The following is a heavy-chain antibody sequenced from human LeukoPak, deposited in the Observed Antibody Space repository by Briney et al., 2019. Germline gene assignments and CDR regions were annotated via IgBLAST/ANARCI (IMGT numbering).Heavy chain of an antibody. D-gene: IGHD2-15*01. CDR1: GYTFTSYG. CDR2: ISAYNGNT. Sequence: ASVKVSCKASGYTFTSYGISWVRQAPGQGLEWMGWISAYNGNTNYAQKLQGRVTMTTDTSTSTAYMELRSLRSDDTAVYYCARDPPGYCSGGSCLFDPWGQGTLVTVSS. J-gene: IGHJ5*02. CDR3: ARDPPGYCSGGSCLFDP. V-gene: IGHV1-18*01.